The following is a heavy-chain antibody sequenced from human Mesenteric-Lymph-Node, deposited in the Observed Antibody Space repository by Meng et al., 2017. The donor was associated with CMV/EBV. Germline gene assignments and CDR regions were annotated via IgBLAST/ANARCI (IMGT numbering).Heavy chain of an antibody. Sequence: GESLKISCAASGFTFSSYEMMWVRQAPREGLQWISYISNSGSTIYYADSVKGRLTISRDNAKNSLYLQMNSLTAEDTAVYYCTRGGYYSDYWSGSPDYWGRGTLVTVSS. D-gene: IGHD3-3*01. CDR1: GFTFSSYE. CDR2: ISNSGSTI. V-gene: IGHV3-48*03. CDR3: TRGGYYSDYWSGSPDY. J-gene: IGHJ4*02.